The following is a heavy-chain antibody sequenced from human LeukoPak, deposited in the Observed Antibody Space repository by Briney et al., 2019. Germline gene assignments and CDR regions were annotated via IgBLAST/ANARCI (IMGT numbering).Heavy chain of an antibody. D-gene: IGHD1-26*01. V-gene: IGHV1-18*01. Sequence: ASVKVSCKASGYIFTSYGISWVRQAPGQGLEWMGWISAYNGNTNYAQKLQGRVTVTTDTSTSTAYMELRSLRSDDTAVYYCARLSGSYFEPCFDYWGQGTLVTVSS. CDR1: GYIFTSYG. CDR3: ARLSGSYFEPCFDY. CDR2: ISAYNGNT. J-gene: IGHJ4*02.